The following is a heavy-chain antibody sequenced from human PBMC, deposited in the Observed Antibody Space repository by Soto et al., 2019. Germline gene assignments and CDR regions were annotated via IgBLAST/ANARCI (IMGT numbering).Heavy chain of an antibody. V-gene: IGHV3-23*01. Sequence: EQPGGSLRLSSAASGFTFSSYDMNWVRQAPGKGLEWVSAIGVYANTYYADSVKGRFTISRDDSRNTVHLQLNSLRVDDTAVYYCAKESTVGSPGDYFDSWGQGTLVTVSS. CDR3: AKESTVGSPGDYFDS. CDR2: IGVYANT. J-gene: IGHJ4*02. D-gene: IGHD1-26*01. CDR1: GFTFSSYD.